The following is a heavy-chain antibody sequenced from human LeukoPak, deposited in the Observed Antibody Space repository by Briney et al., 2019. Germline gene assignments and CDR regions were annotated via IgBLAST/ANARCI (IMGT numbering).Heavy chain of an antibody. J-gene: IGHJ4*02. CDR3: ARLKGYSSGWYPSYYFDY. CDR1: GGSISSSY. Sequence: TSETLSLTCTVSGGSISSSYWSWIRQPPGKGLEWIGYIYYTGTTNYNPSLKSRVTISVDTSKNQFSLKLSSVTAADTAVYYCARLKGYSSGWYPSYYFDYWGQGTLVTVSS. V-gene: IGHV4-59*08. D-gene: IGHD6-19*01. CDR2: IYYTGTT.